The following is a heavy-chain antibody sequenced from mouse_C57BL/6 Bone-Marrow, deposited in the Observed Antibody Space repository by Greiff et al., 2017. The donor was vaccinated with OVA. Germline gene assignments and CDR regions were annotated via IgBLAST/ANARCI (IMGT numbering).Heavy chain of an antibody. V-gene: IGHV1-55*01. CDR2: IYPGSGST. Sequence: QVHVKQPGAELVKPGASVKMSCKASGYTFTSYWITWVKQRPGQGLEWIGDIYPGSGSTNYNEKFKSKATLTVDTSSSTAYMQLSSLTSEDSAVYYCARGATVEGYWGQGTTLTVSS. J-gene: IGHJ2*01. D-gene: IGHD1-1*01. CDR1: GYTFTSYW. CDR3: ARGATVEGY.